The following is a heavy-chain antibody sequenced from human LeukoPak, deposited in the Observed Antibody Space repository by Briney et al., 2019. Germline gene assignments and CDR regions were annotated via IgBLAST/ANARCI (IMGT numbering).Heavy chain of an antibody. D-gene: IGHD3-22*01. V-gene: IGHV4-39*01. CDR3: AKHLYYYDGSGYKTPFDY. CDR1: GGSVSGSRYY. Sequence: PSETLSLTCTVSGGSVSGSRYYWGWIRQPPGQGLEWIGSIYYSGSTYYNPSLKSRVTISVDTSKNQFSLRLTSVTAADTAVYYCAKHLYYYDGSGYKTPFDYWGQGTLVTVSS. J-gene: IGHJ4*02. CDR2: IYYSGST.